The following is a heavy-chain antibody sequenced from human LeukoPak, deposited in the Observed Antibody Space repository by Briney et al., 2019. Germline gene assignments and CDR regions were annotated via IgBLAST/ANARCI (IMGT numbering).Heavy chain of an antibody. D-gene: IGHD1-26*01. CDR1: GFSLRSYS. CDR2: IGRTGAI. CDR3: AREPPGYLGATSPPFDY. J-gene: IGHJ4*02. Sequence: PGGSLRLSCAASGFSLRSYSMNWVRQAPGKGLEWVSYIGRTGAIFYADSVEGRFTISRDNGKNSLYLQLNSLKDEDTAVYYCAREPPGYLGATSPPFDYWGQGTLVTVSS. V-gene: IGHV3-48*02.